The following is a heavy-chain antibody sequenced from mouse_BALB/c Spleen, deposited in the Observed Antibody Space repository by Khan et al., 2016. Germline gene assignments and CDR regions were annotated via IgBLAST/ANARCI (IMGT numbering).Heavy chain of an antibody. CDR3: ASQYGSSYVGFAY. CDR2: INPGRGGT. V-gene: IGHV1-54*01. CDR1: GYAFTNCL. D-gene: IGHD1-1*01. J-gene: IGHJ3*01. Sequence: QVQLQQSGAELVRPGTSVKVSCKASGYAFTNCLIEWVKQRPGQGLEWIGVINPGRGGTNTNERFKGKAKLTADNSSRPAYMQLSSLTSDDAAVYFCASQYGSSYVGFAYWGQGTLVTVSA.